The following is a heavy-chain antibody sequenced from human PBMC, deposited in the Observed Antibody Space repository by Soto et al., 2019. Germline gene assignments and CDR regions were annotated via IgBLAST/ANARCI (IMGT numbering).Heavy chain of an antibody. Sequence: QVQLVESGGGVVQPGRSLRLSCAASGFTFSSYGMHWVRQAPGKGLEWVAVISYDGSNKYYADSVKGRFTISRDNSKNTLYLQMNSLRAEDTAVYYCAKVGARWYFDLWGRGTLVTVSS. D-gene: IGHD3-16*01. CDR3: AKVGARWYFDL. CDR2: ISYDGSNK. V-gene: IGHV3-30*18. CDR1: GFTFSSYG. J-gene: IGHJ2*01.